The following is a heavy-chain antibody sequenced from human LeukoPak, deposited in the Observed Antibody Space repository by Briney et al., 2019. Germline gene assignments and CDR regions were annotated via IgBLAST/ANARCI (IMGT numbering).Heavy chain of an antibody. J-gene: IGHJ3*01. D-gene: IGHD6-13*01. CDR3: ARDWGRAAAPG. Sequence: ASVEVSCKTSGFTFTGYYIYWVRQAPGQGLEWMGWINPNTGGTNYAQKFQARVTMTRDTSISTAYMELSRLTSDDTAVYYCARDWGRAAAPGWGQGTLVTVSS. V-gene: IGHV1-2*02. CDR1: GFTFTGYY. CDR2: INPNTGGT.